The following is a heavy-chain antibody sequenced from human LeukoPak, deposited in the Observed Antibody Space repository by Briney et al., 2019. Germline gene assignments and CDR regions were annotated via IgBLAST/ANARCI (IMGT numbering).Heavy chain of an antibody. Sequence: SVKVSCKASGGTFSSYAISWVRQAPGQGLEWMGGIIPIFGTANYAQKFQGRVTITADESTSTAYMELSSLRSEDTAVYYCARVLSAAGGGYYYYYMDVWGKGTTVTVSS. CDR3: ARVLSAAGGGYYYYYMDV. CDR2: IIPIFGTA. CDR1: GGTFSSYA. D-gene: IGHD6-13*01. V-gene: IGHV1-69*13. J-gene: IGHJ6*03.